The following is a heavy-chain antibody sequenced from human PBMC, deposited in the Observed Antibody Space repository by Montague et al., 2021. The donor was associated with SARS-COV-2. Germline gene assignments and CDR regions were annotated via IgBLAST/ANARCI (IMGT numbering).Heavy chain of an antibody. Sequence: SETLSLTCTVSGSSVRSDYYWAWICQSPGKGLEWIGSSSHKGITDYNPSLRSRVTLSVDTSKNQISLKLTSVAAADTAVYYCARYSPLGFESPDTFDIWGRGTMVTVSS. CDR1: GSSVRSDYY. V-gene: IGHV4-38-2*02. CDR2: SSHKGIT. J-gene: IGHJ3*02. D-gene: IGHD3-9*01. CDR3: ARYSPLGFESPDTFDI.